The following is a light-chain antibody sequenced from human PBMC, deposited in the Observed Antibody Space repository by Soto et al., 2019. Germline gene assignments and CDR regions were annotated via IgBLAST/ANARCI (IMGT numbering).Light chain of an antibody. CDR1: SSDVGSYNL. Sequence: QPASVSGSPGQSITISCTGTSSDVGSYNLVSWYQQHPGKAPKLMIYEVSKRPSGVSNRFSGSKSGNTASLTISGLQAEDEADYYCCSYAGSSTLYVFGTGTKLTVL. J-gene: IGLJ1*01. CDR2: EVS. V-gene: IGLV2-23*02. CDR3: CSYAGSSTLYV.